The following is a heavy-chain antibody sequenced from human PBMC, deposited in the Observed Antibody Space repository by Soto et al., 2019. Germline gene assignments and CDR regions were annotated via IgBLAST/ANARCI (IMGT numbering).Heavy chain of an antibody. D-gene: IGHD3-10*01. Sequence: GESLKISCKGSGDTFTSHWIAWVRQMPGKGLELMGLIYPADSDARYSPSFEGQVTISVDKSISTAYLQWSSLKASDTAMYYCVRPQAKELGTIRGAFDIWGQGTKVTVSS. CDR3: VRPQAKELGTIRGAFDI. CDR2: IYPADSDA. CDR1: GDTFTSHW. J-gene: IGHJ3*02. V-gene: IGHV5-51*01.